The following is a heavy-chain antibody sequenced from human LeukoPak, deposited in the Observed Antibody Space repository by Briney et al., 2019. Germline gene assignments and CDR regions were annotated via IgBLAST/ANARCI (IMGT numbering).Heavy chain of an antibody. Sequence: GVSLRLSCAASGFTFSSYSMNWVRQAPGKGLEWVSYISSSSSTIYYADSVKGRFTISRDKSKNTLYLQMNSLRAEDTAVYYCAKGVTPVISLQFFDYWGQGTLITVSS. D-gene: IGHD4-17*01. V-gene: IGHV3-48*01. CDR1: GFTFSSYS. CDR3: AKGVTPVISLQFFDY. J-gene: IGHJ4*02. CDR2: ISSSSSTI.